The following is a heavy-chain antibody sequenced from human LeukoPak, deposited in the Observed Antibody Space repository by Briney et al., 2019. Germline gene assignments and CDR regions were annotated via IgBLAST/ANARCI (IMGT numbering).Heavy chain of an antibody. CDR3: ARPRTVTSDY. CDR1: GFTFGGYW. V-gene: IGHV3-7*01. D-gene: IGHD4-17*01. CDR2: IKQDGSEK. J-gene: IGHJ4*02. Sequence: GGSLRLSCAASGFTFGGYWMSWVRQAPGKGLEWVANIKQDGSEKYYVDSVKGRFTISRDNAKNSLYLQMNSLRAEDTAVYYCARPRTVTSDYWGQGTLVTVSS.